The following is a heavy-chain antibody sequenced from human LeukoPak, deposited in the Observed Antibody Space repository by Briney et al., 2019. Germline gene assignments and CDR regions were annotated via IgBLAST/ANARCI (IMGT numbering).Heavy chain of an antibody. D-gene: IGHD5-18*01. CDR2: INHSGST. V-gene: IGHV4-39*07. CDR3: AAGIRPSNYFDY. J-gene: IGHJ4*02. Sequence: PSETLSLTCTVSGGSISSSSHYWGWIRQPPGKGLEWIGEINHSGSTNYNPSLKSRVTISVDTSKNQFSLKLSSVTAADTAVYYCAAGIRPSNYFDYWGQGTLVTVSS. CDR1: GGSISSSSHY.